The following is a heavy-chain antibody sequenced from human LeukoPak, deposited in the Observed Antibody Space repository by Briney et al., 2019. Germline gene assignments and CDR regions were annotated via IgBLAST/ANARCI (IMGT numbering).Heavy chain of an antibody. Sequence: GVSLRLSCAASGFTFSSYWMTWIRQAPGKGLEWVANIKQDGSEKYYVDSVKGRFTISRDNAKNSLYLQMNSLRAEDTAVYYCARDTGGGYSCYDCWGQGTLVTVSS. V-gene: IGHV3-7*01. D-gene: IGHD5-18*01. J-gene: IGHJ4*02. CDR2: IKQDGSEK. CDR1: GFTFSSYW. CDR3: ARDTGGGYSCYDC.